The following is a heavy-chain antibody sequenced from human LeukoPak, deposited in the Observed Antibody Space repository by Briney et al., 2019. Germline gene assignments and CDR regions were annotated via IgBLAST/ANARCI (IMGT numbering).Heavy chain of an antibody. V-gene: IGHV3-53*01. CDR2: IYPSGNI. CDR1: GLTFSNSY. Sequence: GGSLRLSCAASGLTFSNSYMSWVRQAPGKGLEWVSLIYPSGNIYYADSVKGRFTISRDNSKNTLFLQVNSVRAEDTAIYYCARTSVSGDGYKVGYFDYWGQGTLVTVSS. J-gene: IGHJ4*02. CDR3: ARTSVSGDGYKVGYFDY. D-gene: IGHD5-24*01.